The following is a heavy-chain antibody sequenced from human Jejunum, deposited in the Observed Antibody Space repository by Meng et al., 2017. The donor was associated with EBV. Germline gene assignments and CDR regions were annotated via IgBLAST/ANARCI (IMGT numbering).Heavy chain of an antibody. CDR1: GGSISGYY. CDR2: IFFSGST. CDR3: ARINWGFDY. Sequence: QVQLEESRPGRMKPSETLSLTCTVSGGSISGYYWGWIRQLPGKGLEWIGYIFFSGSTNYNPSLKSRVTISLDTSKNQFSLKLGSVTAADTAVYYCARINWGFDYWGQGTLVTVSS. D-gene: IGHD7-27*01. J-gene: IGHJ4*02. V-gene: IGHV4-59*01.